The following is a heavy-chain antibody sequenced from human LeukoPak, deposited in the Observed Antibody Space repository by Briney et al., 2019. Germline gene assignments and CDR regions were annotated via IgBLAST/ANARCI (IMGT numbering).Heavy chain of an antibody. Sequence: SGTLSLTCAVSGGSISNSNWWSWIRQPPGKGLQWIGEVYHSGSTNYNPSLKSRVTMSVDKSKNQFSLNLTSVTAADTAVYYCTRVSLRWFDPWGQGTLVTVSS. CDR3: TRVSLRWFDP. D-gene: IGHD3-16*01. J-gene: IGHJ5*02. V-gene: IGHV4-4*02. CDR2: VYHSGST. CDR1: GGSISNSNW.